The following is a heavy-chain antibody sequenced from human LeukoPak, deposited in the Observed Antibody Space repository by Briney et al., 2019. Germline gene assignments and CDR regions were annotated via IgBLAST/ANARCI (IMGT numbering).Heavy chain of an antibody. CDR1: GYTFNTYM. D-gene: IGHD2-15*01. CDR3: ARGLYCNGVSCCRELGLDP. J-gene: IGHJ5*02. V-gene: IGHV1-18*01. Sequence: ASVKVSCKASGYTFNTYMINWVRQAPGQGLEWMGWINVYNGETSHAQRIQGRVTMTADTSTSTVYMELRSLRSDDTAVYFCARGLYCNGVSCCRELGLDPWGQGTLVTVSS. CDR2: INVYNGET.